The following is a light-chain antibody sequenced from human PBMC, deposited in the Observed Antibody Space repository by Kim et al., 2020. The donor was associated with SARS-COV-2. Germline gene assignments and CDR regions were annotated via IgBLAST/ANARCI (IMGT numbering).Light chain of an antibody. Sequence: ALGQTVRIKCQGDRLRSYYASWYQQKPGQAPVLVIYGKSNRPSGIPDRFSGSSSGNTASLTITGAQAEDEADYYCNSRDSSGNHLVFGGGTKLTVL. J-gene: IGLJ2*01. CDR2: GKS. V-gene: IGLV3-19*01. CDR1: RLRSYY. CDR3: NSRDSSGNHLV.